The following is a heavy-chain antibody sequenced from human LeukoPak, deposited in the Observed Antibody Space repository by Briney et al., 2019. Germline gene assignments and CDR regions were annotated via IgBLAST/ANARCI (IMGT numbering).Heavy chain of an antibody. CDR3: ARLSTGDWFDDY. D-gene: IGHD3-9*01. Sequence: SSETLSLTCTVSGGSISSSSYYWGWIRQPPGKGLEWIGEINHSGSTNYNPSLKSRVTISVDTSKNQFSLKLSSVTAADTAVYYCARLSTGDWFDDYWGQGTLVTVSS. CDR2: INHSGST. V-gene: IGHV4-39*07. CDR1: GGSISSSSYY. J-gene: IGHJ4*02.